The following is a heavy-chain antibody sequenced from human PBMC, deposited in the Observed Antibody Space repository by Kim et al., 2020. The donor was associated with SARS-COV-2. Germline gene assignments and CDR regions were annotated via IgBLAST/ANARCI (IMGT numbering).Heavy chain of an antibody. J-gene: IGHJ6*02. CDR3: AKGPRGPDYYYYYYGMDV. Sequence: GGSLRLSCAASGFTFSSYAMSWVRQAPGKGLEWVSAISGSGGSTYYADSVKGRFTISRDNSKNTLYLQMNSLRAEDTAVYYCAKGPRGPDYYYYYYGMDVWGQGTTVTVSS. CDR1: GFTFSSYA. V-gene: IGHV3-23*01. CDR2: ISGSGGST.